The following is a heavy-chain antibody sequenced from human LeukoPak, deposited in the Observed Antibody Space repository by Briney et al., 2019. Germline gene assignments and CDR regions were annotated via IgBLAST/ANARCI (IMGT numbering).Heavy chain of an antibody. CDR3: AKVYDSSGYFGNDAFDI. V-gene: IGHV3-23*01. CDR2: ISGSGGST. Sequence: GGSLRLSCAASAFTFSTYAMSWVRQAPGKGLEWVSAISGSGGSTYYADSVKGRFTISRDNSKNTLYLQTNSLRAEDTAVYYCAKVYDSSGYFGNDAFDIWGQGTMVTVSS. D-gene: IGHD3-22*01. J-gene: IGHJ3*02. CDR1: AFTFSTYA.